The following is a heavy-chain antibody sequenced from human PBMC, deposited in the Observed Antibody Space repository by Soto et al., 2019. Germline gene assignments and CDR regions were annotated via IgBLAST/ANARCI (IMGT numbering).Heavy chain of an antibody. CDR1: GFTFSSNG. J-gene: IGHJ3*02. D-gene: IGHD6-19*01. Sequence: QVQLVESGGGVVQPGRSLRLSCVASGFTFSSNGMHWVRQAPGKGLEWVAVISYDGSNKFYADSVKGRFTISRDNSKNALYLQMNILGADDTAVYYCAKLLYRSGTDVVDIWGQGTMVTVSS. CDR3: AKLLYRSGTDVVDI. V-gene: IGHV3-30*18. CDR2: ISYDGSNK.